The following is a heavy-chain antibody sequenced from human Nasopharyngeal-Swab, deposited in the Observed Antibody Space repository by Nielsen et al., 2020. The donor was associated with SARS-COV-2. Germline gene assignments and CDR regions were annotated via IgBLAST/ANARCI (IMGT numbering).Heavy chain of an antibody. CDR2: ISSSSSYI. CDR3: AKHGLLWFGELSRWFDP. V-gene: IGHV3-21*01. Sequence: GESLKISCAASGFTFSSYSMNWVRQAPGKGLEWVSSISSSSSYIYYADSVKDRFTISRDNAKNSLYLQMNSLRAEDTAVYYCAKHGLLWFGELSRWFDPWGQGTLVTVSS. J-gene: IGHJ5*02. D-gene: IGHD3-10*01. CDR1: GFTFSSYS.